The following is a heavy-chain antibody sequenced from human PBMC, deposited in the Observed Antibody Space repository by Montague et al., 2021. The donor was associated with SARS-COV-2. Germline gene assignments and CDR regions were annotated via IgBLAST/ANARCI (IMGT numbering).Heavy chain of an antibody. CDR3: ARGIENCGSGSHRFDP. Sequence: SETLSLTCAVSGGPITSYYCNWGRLPPGKGLEYIGYIYHSGSTTYNPSLKSRVSISVDTSKYQFSLKLRSVTAADTAVYDCARGIENCGSGSHRFDPWGQGTLVTVSS. V-gene: IGHV4-59*01. CDR2: IYHSGST. CDR1: GGPITSYY. D-gene: IGHD3-10*01. J-gene: IGHJ5*02.